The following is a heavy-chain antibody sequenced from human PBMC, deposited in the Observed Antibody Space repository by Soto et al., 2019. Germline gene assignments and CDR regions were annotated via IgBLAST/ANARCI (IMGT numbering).Heavy chain of an antibody. V-gene: IGHV3-9*01. CDR3: AKAAFEAYCGDDCYSEGPFDY. CDR2: ISWNSGSI. Sequence: GGSLRLSCAASGFTFDDYAMHWVRQAPGKGLEWVSGISWNSGSIGYADSVKGRFTISGDNAKNSLYLQMNSLRAEDTALYYCAKAAFEAYCGDDCYSEGPFDYWGQGTLVTVSS. J-gene: IGHJ4*02. D-gene: IGHD2-21*02. CDR1: GFTFDDYA.